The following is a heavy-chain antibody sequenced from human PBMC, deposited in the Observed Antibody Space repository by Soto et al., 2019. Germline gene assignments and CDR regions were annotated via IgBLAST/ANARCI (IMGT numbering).Heavy chain of an antibody. CDR2: ISWNSGSI. V-gene: IGHV3-9*01. D-gene: IGHD3-9*01. J-gene: IGHJ4*02. Sequence: DVQLVESGGGLVQPGRSLRLSCAASGFTFDDYAMHWVRQAPGKGLEWVSGISWNSGSIGYADSVKGRFTISRDNAKNSLYLQMNSLRAEDTALYCCAKIFGRSDFDYWGQGTLVTVSS. CDR1: GFTFDDYA. CDR3: AKIFGRSDFDY.